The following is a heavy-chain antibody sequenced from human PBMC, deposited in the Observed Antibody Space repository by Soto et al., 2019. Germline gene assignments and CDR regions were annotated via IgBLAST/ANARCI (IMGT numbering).Heavy chain of an antibody. J-gene: IGHJ4*02. CDR1: GFSLGTSGEG. D-gene: IGHD1-7*01. V-gene: IGHV2-5*02. CDR2: LYWDGDK. Sequence: QITLRESGPALVKPTQTLTLTCTIYGFSLGTSGEGVGWIRQPPRKALEWLATLYWDGDKRYSPSLRSRLTISKDPSESQVVLTMTNMDAADTATYFCAHRKRTITVATYFDYWGLESLVTVSS. CDR3: AHRKRTITVATYFDY.